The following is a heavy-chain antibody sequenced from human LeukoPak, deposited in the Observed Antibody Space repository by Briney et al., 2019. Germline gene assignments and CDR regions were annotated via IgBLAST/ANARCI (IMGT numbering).Heavy chain of an antibody. J-gene: IGHJ4*02. V-gene: IGHV1-69*13. CDR3: AREPYSGSYYFDY. D-gene: IGHD1-26*01. CDR2: IIPIFGTA. Sequence: GASVKVSCRASGGTFSSYAISWVRQAPGQGLEWMGGIIPIFGTANYAQKFQGRVTITADESTSTAYMELSSLRSEDTAVYYCAREPYSGSYYFDYWGQGTLVTVSS. CDR1: GGTFSSYA.